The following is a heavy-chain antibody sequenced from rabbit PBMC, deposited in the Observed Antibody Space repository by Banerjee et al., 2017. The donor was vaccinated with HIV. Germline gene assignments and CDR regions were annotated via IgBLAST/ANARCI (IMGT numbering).Heavy chain of an antibody. CDR2: IYNGDGST. J-gene: IGHJ4*01. V-gene: IGHV1S45*01. CDR3: AREDDDYGDYYFNL. Sequence: QEQLKETGGGLVQPGGSLTLSCKASGFDFSGYYWICWVRQAPGKGPEWIACIYNGDGSTYYASWAKGRFTISKTSSTTVTLQMTSLTAADTATYFCAREDDDYGDYYFNLWGPGTLVTVS. CDR1: GFDFSGYYW. D-gene: IGHD2-1*01.